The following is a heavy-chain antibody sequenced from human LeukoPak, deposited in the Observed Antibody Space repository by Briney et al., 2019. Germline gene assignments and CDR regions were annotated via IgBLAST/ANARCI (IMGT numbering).Heavy chain of an antibody. D-gene: IGHD3-10*01. V-gene: IGHV3-48*03. J-gene: IGHJ4*02. CDR2: ISNSVSTV. CDR3: ARDKGSGSYYPFDY. Sequence: GGSLRLSCAASGFTFSGYEMSWVRQAPGKWLEWDSYISNSVSTVYYADSVKGRFTISRDNAKNSLFLQLNSLRAADTAVYYCARDKGSGSYYPFDYWGQGTLVTVSS. CDR1: GFTFSGYE.